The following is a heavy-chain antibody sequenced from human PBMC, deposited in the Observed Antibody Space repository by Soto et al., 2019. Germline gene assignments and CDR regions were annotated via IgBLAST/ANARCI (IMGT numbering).Heavy chain of an antibody. Sequence: PSETLSLTCTVSGGSISSYYWSWIRQPPGKGLEWIGYIYYSGSTNYNPSLKSRVTISVDTSKNQFSLKLSSVTAADTAVYYCARWGDSSGYYAPQTHYYGMDVWGQGTTVTVSS. CDR3: ARWGDSSGYYAPQTHYYGMDV. CDR1: GGSISSYY. V-gene: IGHV4-59*01. D-gene: IGHD3-22*01. CDR2: IYYSGST. J-gene: IGHJ6*02.